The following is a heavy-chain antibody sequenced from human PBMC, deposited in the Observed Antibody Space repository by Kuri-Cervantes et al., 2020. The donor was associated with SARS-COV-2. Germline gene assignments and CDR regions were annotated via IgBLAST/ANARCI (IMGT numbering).Heavy chain of an antibody. CDR3: ARGTNIAAAGTLDY. Sequence: ESLKISCTVSGGSISSYYWSWIRQPPGKGLEWIGYIYYSGSTNYNPSLKSRVTISVDTSKNQFSLKLSPVTAADTAVYYCARGTNIAAAGTLDYWGQGTLVTVSS. D-gene: IGHD6-13*01. CDR1: GGSISSYY. V-gene: IGHV4-59*01. CDR2: IYYSGST. J-gene: IGHJ4*02.